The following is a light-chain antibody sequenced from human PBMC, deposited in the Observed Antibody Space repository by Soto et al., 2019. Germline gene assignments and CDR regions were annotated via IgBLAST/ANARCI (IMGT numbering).Light chain of an antibody. J-gene: IGKJ2*01. CDR3: QQYYSTPYT. CDR1: QSVLYSSNNKNY. Sequence: DIVMTQSPDSLAVSLGERATINCKSSQSVLYSSNNKNYLAWYQQKPGQPPKLLIYRASTRESGVPDRFSGSGSGTDFTLTISSLQAADVAVYYCQQYYSTPYTFGQGTKLEIK. V-gene: IGKV4-1*01. CDR2: RAS.